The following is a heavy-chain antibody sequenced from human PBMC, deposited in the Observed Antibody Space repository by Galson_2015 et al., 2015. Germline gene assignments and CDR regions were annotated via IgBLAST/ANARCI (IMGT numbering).Heavy chain of an antibody. CDR2: IYYSGST. CDR1: GGSISSSSYF. V-gene: IGHV4-39*01. Sequence: SETLSLTCTVSGGSISSSSYFWGWIRQPPGRGLEWIGNIYYSGSTYYNPSLKSRVTISVDTSKNQFSLKLSSVTAADTAVYFCARLPYGDCNFDYWGQGTLVTVSS. CDR3: ARLPYGDCNFDY. J-gene: IGHJ4*02. D-gene: IGHD4-17*01.